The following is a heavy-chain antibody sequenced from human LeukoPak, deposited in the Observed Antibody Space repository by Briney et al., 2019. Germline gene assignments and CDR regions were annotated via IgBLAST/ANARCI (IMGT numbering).Heavy chain of an antibody. CDR2: VKKDASEK. Sequence: GGSLRLSCAASGFTFSSYAMSWVRQAPGEGLEWVASVKKDASEKYYVDSVKGRFTISRDNAKNSLYLQMNSLRAEDTAVYYCARVRGSKAYDAFDIWGQGTMVTVSS. V-gene: IGHV3-7*01. J-gene: IGHJ3*02. CDR3: ARVRGSKAYDAFDI. D-gene: IGHD3-10*01. CDR1: GFTFSSYA.